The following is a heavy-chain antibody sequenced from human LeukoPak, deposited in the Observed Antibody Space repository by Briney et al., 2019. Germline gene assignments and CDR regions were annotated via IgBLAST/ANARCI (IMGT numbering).Heavy chain of an antibody. D-gene: IGHD5-24*01. CDR2: ISGSGVST. J-gene: IGHJ4*02. CDR1: GFTFDSYG. V-gene: IGHV3-23*01. Sequence: GGSLRLSCAASGFTFDSYGMSWVRQAPGKGLEWVSTISGSGVSTYYADSVKGRFTISRDNSKNTLYLQMNSLRAEDTAVYYCAKIRDGCNYGCFDYWGQGTLVTVSS. CDR3: AKIRDGCNYGCFDY.